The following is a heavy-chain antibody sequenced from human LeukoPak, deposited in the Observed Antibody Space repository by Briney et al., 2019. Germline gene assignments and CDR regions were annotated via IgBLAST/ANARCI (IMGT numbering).Heavy chain of an antibody. CDR2: ISGSSANT. CDR3: ARDSYTSSDH. D-gene: IGHD3-16*01. Sequence: GGSLRLSCAGSGFIFKTYALGWVRQAPGKGLEWVSAISGSSANTDYAHFVKCRFVISRDNSKNTLYLQMNSLRAEDTAVYYCARDSYTSSDHWGHGTLVTVSS. CDR1: GFIFKTYA. V-gene: IGHV3-23*01. J-gene: IGHJ4*01.